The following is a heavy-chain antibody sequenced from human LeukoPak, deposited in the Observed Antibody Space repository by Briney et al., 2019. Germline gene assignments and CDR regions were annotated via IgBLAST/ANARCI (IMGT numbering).Heavy chain of an antibody. Sequence: GSLRLSCAASGFTFGSFWMHWVRQAPGKGLVWVSRINIDGSGTTYADSVKGRFNISRDNAKNTLYLQMNSLRAEDTAVYYCARVRPGYYYMDVWGKGTTVSVSS. CDR2: INIDGSGT. J-gene: IGHJ6*03. D-gene: IGHD7-27*01. CDR3: ARVRPGYYYMDV. CDR1: GFTFGSFW. V-gene: IGHV3-74*01.